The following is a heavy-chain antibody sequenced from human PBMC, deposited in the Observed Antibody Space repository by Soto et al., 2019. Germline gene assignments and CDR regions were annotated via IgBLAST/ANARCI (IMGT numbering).Heavy chain of an antibody. J-gene: IGHJ4*02. CDR1: GFTFSDYP. CDR3: AKGGRQWLVTSDFNY. Sequence: PGGSLRHSCAASGFTFSDYPLHRVRQGSGKGLEWVAVVFHDGRNTHYADSVKGRFTISRDSSNNTVSLEMTSLRAEDTAVYYCAKGGRQWLVTSDFNYWGQGP. V-gene: IGHV3-30*18. D-gene: IGHD6-19*01. CDR2: VFHDGRNT.